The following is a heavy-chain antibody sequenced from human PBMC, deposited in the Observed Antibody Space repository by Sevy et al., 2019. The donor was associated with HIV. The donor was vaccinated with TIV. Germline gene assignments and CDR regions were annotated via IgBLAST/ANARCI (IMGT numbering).Heavy chain of an antibody. J-gene: IGHJ4*02. CDR2: FDPEDGET. V-gene: IGHV1-24*01. CDR1: GYTLTKLS. Sequence: ASVKVSCKVSGYTLTKLSMYWVRQAPGKGLEWMGRFDPEDGETIYSQKFQGRVTMTEDTSTDTAYMELSSLRYEDTAGYYCASAREYYEDSSGYLDYWGQGTRVTVSS. CDR3: ASAREYYEDSSGYLDY. D-gene: IGHD3-22*01.